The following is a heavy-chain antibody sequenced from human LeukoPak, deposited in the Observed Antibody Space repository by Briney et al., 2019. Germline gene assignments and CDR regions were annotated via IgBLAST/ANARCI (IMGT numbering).Heavy chain of an antibody. V-gene: IGHV3-43*02. D-gene: IGHD6-6*01. CDR1: WLACNDAG. CDR2: ISGDGGST. Sequence: GTLKMCYTASWLACNDAGKHRVYRAPFDSLKWVSVISGDGGSTYYADSVKGRFTISRDNSKNSLYLQMNSLRTEDTALYYCATGLRVLHDIPAFDIWGQGTMVTVSS. CDR3: ATGLRVLHDIPAFDI. J-gene: IGHJ3*02.